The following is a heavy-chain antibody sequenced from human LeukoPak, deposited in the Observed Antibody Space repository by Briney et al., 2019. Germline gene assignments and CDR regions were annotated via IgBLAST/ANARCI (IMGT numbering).Heavy chain of an antibody. CDR3: ASRAFYDSSGLDF. V-gene: IGHV4-59*08. J-gene: IGHJ4*02. Sequence: SETLSLTCSVSGGSIGNYYWTWIRQPPGKGLEWIGHVSNSGNTKYNPSLKSRVTISIDTSKKHFSLNLSSVSAADTAVYYCASRAFYDSSGLDFWGQGILVTVSS. CDR1: GGSIGNYY. D-gene: IGHD3-22*01. CDR2: VSNSGNT.